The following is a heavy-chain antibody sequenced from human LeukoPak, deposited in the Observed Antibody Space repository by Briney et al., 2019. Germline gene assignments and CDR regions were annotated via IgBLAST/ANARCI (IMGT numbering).Heavy chain of an antibody. V-gene: IGHV3-30-3*01. CDR1: GFTFSSYA. D-gene: IGHD6-19*01. Sequence: PGGSLRLSCAASGFTFSSYAMHWVRQAPGKGLEWVPVISYDGSNKYYADSVKGRFTISRDNSKNTLYLQMNSLRAEDTAVYYCANSVGSGWYTFDYWGQGTLVTVSS. J-gene: IGHJ4*02. CDR3: ANSVGSGWYTFDY. CDR2: ISYDGSNK.